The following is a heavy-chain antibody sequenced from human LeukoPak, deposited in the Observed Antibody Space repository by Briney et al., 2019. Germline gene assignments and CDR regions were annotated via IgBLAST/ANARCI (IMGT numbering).Heavy chain of an antibody. CDR1: GYTFTGYY. J-gene: IGHJ4*02. CDR2: INPNSGGT. D-gene: IGHD3-22*01. CDR3: ARDRSGEPYYYDTDFDY. V-gene: IGHV1-2*06. Sequence: ASVKVSCKASGYTFTGYYMHWVRQAPGQGLEWMGRINPNSGGTNYAQKFQGRVTMTRDTSISTAYMELRSLRSDDTAVYYCARDRSGEPYYYDTDFDYWGQGTLVTVSS.